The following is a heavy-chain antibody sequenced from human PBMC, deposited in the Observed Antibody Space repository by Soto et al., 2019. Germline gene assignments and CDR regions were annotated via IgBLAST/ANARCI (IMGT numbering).Heavy chain of an antibody. D-gene: IGHD6-19*01. Sequence: GGAPKNFCKGFWYSFSRHWVGWGGPMARKGLEWMGIIYPGDSDTRYSPSFQGQVTISADKSISTAYLQWSSLKASDTAMYYCARHGALGSSGADYWGQGTLVTVSS. CDR3: ARHGALGSSGADY. J-gene: IGHJ4*02. CDR2: IYPGDSDT. V-gene: IGHV5-51*01. CDR1: WYSFSRHW.